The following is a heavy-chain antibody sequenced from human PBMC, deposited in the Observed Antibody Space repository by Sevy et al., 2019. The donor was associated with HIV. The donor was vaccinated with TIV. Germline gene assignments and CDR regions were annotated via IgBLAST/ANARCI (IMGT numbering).Heavy chain of an antibody. CDR2: IIPIFGTA. CDR3: ARSRYYSSSWHFDY. CDR1: GGTFSSYA. D-gene: IGHD6-13*01. V-gene: IGHV1-69*13. J-gene: IGHJ4*02. Sequence: ASVKVSCKASGGTFSSYAISWVQQAPGQGLEWMGGIIPIFGTANYAQKFQGRVTITADESTSTAYMELSSLRSEDTAVYYCARSRYYSSSWHFDYWGQGTLVTVSS.